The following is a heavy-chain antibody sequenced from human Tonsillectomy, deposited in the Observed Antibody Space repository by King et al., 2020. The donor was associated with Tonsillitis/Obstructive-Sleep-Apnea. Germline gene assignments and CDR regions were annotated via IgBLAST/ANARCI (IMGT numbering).Heavy chain of an antibody. CDR1: GGSFSGYY. CDR2: INHSGST. V-gene: IGHV4-34*01. D-gene: IGHD2-2*01. J-gene: IGHJ3*02. CDR3: ARGQLGYCSSTSCQDAFDI. Sequence: VQLQQWGAGLLKPSETLSLTCAVYGGSFSGYYWSWIRQPPGKGLEWIGEINHSGSTNYNPSLKSRVTISVDTSKNQFSLKLSSVTAADTAVYYCARGQLGYCSSTSCQDAFDIWGQGTMVTVSS.